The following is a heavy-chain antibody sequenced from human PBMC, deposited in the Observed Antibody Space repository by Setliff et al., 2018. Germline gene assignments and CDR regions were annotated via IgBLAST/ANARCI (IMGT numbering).Heavy chain of an antibody. Sequence: QPGGSLRLSCAASGFTLRSYWMSWVRQAPGKGLEWVANIKEDGSETYYGGSVKGRFTISRDNAKNSLYLQMDSLRDEDTAVYYCARWRSSSPDDFWGQGTLVTVSS. J-gene: IGHJ4*02. D-gene: IGHD6-6*01. CDR2: IKEDGSET. CDR1: GFTLRSYW. V-gene: IGHV3-7*01. CDR3: ARWRSSSPDDF.